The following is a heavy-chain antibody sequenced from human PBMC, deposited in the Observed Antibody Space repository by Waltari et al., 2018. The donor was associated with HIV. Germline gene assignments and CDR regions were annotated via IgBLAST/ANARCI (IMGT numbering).Heavy chain of an antibody. J-gene: IGHJ4*02. CDR3: GRGPFTTSAYPIDH. CDR2: MNPHRGNT. CDR1: GYTFTSYD. V-gene: IGHV1-8*01. Sequence: QVQLVQSGAEVKKPGASVKVSCKASGYTFTSYDINWVRQATGQGLEWMAWMNPHRGNTGFAQRFQGRITLTADESTSTAYIELSSLRSEDTAIYFCGRGPFTTSAYPIDHWGQGTLVTVSS. D-gene: IGHD2-2*01.